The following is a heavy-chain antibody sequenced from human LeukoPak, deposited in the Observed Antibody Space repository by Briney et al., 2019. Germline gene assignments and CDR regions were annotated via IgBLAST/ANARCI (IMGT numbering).Heavy chain of an antibody. D-gene: IGHD5-24*01. J-gene: IGHJ4*02. CDR2: IGISSGNT. Sequence: GGSLRLSCAASGFTFSAYCMNWVRQAPGKGLEWISYIGISSGNTKYADSVKGRSTISGDKAKNSLYLQMNSLRVEDTAVYYCARDYKYAFDNWGQGTLVTVSS. CDR1: GFTFSAYC. CDR3: ARDYKYAFDN. V-gene: IGHV3-48*01.